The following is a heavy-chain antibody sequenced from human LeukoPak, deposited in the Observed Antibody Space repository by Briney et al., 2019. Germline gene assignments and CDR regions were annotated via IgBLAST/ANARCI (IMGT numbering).Heavy chain of an antibody. V-gene: IGHV3-23*01. J-gene: IGHJ5*02. CDR1: GFTFSTYG. Sequence: GGSLRLSCAASGFTFSTYGMSWVRQAPGKGLKWVSSISDSGGNPYYADSVKGRFAISRDNSKNTLYLHMDSLRAEDTALYYCAKIDYTINAWGQGTLVTVSS. CDR2: ISDSGGNP. D-gene: IGHD3-3*01. CDR3: AKIDYTINA.